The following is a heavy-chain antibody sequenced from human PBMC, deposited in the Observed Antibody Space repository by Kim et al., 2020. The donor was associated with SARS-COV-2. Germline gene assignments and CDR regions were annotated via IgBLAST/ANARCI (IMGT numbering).Heavy chain of an antibody. CDR2: INHSGST. D-gene: IGHD1-1*01. CDR1: GGSFSGYY. J-gene: IGHJ4*02. Sequence: SETLSLTCAVYGGSFSGYYWSWIRQPPGKGLEWIGEINHSGSTNYNPSLKSRVTISVDTSKNQFSLKLSSVTAADTAVYYCARGPSSSGTTFYYWGQGT. CDR3: ARGPSSSGTTFYY. V-gene: IGHV4-34*01.